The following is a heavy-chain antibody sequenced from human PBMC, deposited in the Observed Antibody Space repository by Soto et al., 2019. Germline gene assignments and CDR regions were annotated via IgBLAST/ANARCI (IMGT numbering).Heavy chain of an antibody. CDR3: ARGNSSGWDYYYYYGMDV. CDR1: GGTFSSYA. J-gene: IGHJ6*02. D-gene: IGHD6-19*01. V-gene: IGHV1-69*13. Sequence: SVKVSCKASGGTFSSYAISWVRQAPGQGLEWMGGIIPIFGTANYAQKFQGRVTITADESTSTAYMELSSLRSEDTAVYYCARGNSSGWDYYYYYGMDVWGQGTTVTVSS. CDR2: IIPIFGTA.